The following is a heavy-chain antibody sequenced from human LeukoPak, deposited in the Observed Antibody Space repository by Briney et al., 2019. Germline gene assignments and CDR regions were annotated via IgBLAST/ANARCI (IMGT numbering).Heavy chain of an antibody. Sequence: TGRSLRLSCAASGFTFDDYAMHWVRQAPGKGLEWVSGISWNSGSIGYADSVKGRFTISRDNAKNSLYLQMNSLRAEDTAVYCATVDTEHYFDYWGQGTLVTVSS. CDR1: GFTFDDYA. D-gene: IGHD5-18*01. V-gene: IGHV3-9*01. CDR2: ISWNSGSI. CDR3: TVDTEHYFDY. J-gene: IGHJ4*02.